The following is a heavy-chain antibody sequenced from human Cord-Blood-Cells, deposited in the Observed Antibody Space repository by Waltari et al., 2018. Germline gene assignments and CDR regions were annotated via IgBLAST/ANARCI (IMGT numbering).Heavy chain of an antibody. J-gene: IGHJ4*02. CDR3: ARGVGCSGGSCYPDY. CDR1: GYTFTGYY. V-gene: IGHV1-2*02. Sequence: QVQLVQSGAEVKKPGASVKVSCKASGYTFTGYYMNWVRQAPGQGLEWMGWINPNSGGTNYAQKFQGRVTMTSDTSSSTAYMELSRLRSDDTAVYYCARGVGCSGGSCYPDYWGQGTLVTVSS. CDR2: INPNSGGT. D-gene: IGHD2-15*01.